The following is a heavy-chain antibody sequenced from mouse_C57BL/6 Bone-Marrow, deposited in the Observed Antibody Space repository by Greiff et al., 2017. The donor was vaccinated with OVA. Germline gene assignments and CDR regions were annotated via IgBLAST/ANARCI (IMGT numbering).Heavy chain of an antibody. CDR2: ISYSGST. D-gene: IGHD1-1*01. J-gene: IGHJ2*01. Sequence: EVKLQESGPGMVKPSQSLSLTCTVSGYSITSAYDWHWIRHFPGNKLEWMGYISYSGSTNYNPSLKSRISVTHDTSKNHFLLKLNSVTTEETATYYCARELRFYYFDYWGQGTTLTVSS. CDR3: ARELRFYYFDY. CDR1: GYSITSAYD. V-gene: IGHV3-1*01.